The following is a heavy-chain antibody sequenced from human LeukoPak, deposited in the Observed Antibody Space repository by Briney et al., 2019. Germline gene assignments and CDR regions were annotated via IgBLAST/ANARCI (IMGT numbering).Heavy chain of an antibody. Sequence: GGSLRLXCAASGFTFDDYAMHWVRQAPGKGLEWVSLISGDGGSTYYADSAKGRFTISRDNSKNSLYLQMNSLRTEDTALYYCAKDITSSWYIASGAFDIWGPGTMVTVSS. V-gene: IGHV3-43*02. D-gene: IGHD6-13*01. J-gene: IGHJ3*02. CDR1: GFTFDDYA. CDR2: ISGDGGST. CDR3: AKDITSSWYIASGAFDI.